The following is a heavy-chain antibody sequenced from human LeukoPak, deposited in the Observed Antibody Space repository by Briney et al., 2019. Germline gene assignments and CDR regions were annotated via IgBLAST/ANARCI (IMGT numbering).Heavy chain of an antibody. CDR2: ISGSGGTT. J-gene: IGHJ4*02. CDR3: AKSGPYCSSTSCNYFDY. CDR1: GFTFSTYA. D-gene: IGHD2-2*01. V-gene: IGHV3-23*01. Sequence: PGGSLRLSCAASGFTFSTYAMSWVRQAPGKGLEWVSGISGSGGTTYYADSVKGRFTISRDNSKNTLFLQMNSLRAEDTAVYYCAKSGPYCSSTSCNYFDYWGQGTLVTVSS.